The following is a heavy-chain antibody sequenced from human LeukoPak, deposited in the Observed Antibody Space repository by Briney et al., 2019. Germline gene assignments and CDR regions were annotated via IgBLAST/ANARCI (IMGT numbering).Heavy chain of an antibody. CDR3: ARGHYVDTAMVDY. CDR1: GFTFSSYA. J-gene: IGHJ4*02. V-gene: IGHV3-30*04. Sequence: PGGSLRLSCAASGFTFSSYAMHWVRQAPGKGLEWVAVISYDGSNKYYADSVKGRFTISRDNSKNTLYLQMNSLRAEDTAVYYCARGHYVDTAMVDYWGQGTLVTVSS. D-gene: IGHD5-18*01. CDR2: ISYDGSNK.